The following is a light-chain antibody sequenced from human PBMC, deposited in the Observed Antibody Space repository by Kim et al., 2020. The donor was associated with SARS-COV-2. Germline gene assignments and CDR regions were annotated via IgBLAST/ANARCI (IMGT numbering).Light chain of an antibody. Sequence: IQMTQSPSSLSASLGDRVTITCRASQDISTWVAWFQQKPGKAAQRLIYAASTLQSGVPSRFSGSGSGTHFTLTISSLQPEDFATYYCLQYNDYPITFGQGTRLEIK. V-gene: IGKV1D-16*01. CDR3: LQYNDYPIT. CDR2: AAS. CDR1: QDISTW. J-gene: IGKJ5*01.